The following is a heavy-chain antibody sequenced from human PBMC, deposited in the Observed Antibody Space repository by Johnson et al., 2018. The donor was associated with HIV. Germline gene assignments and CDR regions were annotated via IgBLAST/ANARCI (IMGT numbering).Heavy chain of an antibody. V-gene: IGHV3-66*01. J-gene: IGHJ3*02. Sequence: VQLVESGGGVVRPGGSLRLSCAASGFTVSSNYMSWVRQAPGKGLEWVSVIYSGGSTYYADSVKGRFTISRDNSKNTLYLQMNSLRAEDTAVYYCAKSESGWYPIRAFDIWGQGTMVTVSS. CDR1: GFTVSSNY. D-gene: IGHD6-19*01. CDR2: IYSGGST. CDR3: AKSESGWYPIRAFDI.